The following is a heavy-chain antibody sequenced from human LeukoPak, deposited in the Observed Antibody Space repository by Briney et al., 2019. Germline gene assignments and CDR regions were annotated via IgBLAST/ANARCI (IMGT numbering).Heavy chain of an antibody. V-gene: IGHV3-23*01. CDR2: ISGSGGST. J-gene: IGHJ3*02. CDR1: GFTFSSYA. Sequence: PGGSLRLSCAASGFTFSSYAMSWVRQAPGKGLEWVSAISGSGGSTYYADSVKGRFTISRDNSKNTLYLQMNSLRAEDTAVHYCAKDLEETTGTADAFDIWGQGTMVTVSS. D-gene: IGHD1-1*01. CDR3: AKDLEETTGTADAFDI.